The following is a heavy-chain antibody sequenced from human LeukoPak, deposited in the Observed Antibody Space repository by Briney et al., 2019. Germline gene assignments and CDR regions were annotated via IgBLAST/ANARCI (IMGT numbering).Heavy chain of an antibody. J-gene: IGHJ4*01. Sequence: GGSLRPSCAASGFTFDDYAMHWVRQTPGKGLEWASLITWDGDSTYYADSVKGRFTISRDNSKNSLYLQMNSLRAEDTAFYYCAKGTSSWHEFDYWGQGTLVTVSS. CDR2: ITWDGDST. CDR1: GFTFDDYA. D-gene: IGHD6-13*01. V-gene: IGHV3-43D*03. CDR3: AKGTSSWHEFDY.